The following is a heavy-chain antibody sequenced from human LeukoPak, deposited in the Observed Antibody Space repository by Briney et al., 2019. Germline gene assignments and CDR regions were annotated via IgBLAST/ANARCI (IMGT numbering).Heavy chain of an antibody. Sequence: PGGSLRLSCAASGFTFSSYAMHWVRQAPGKGLEWVAVISYDGSNKYYADSVKGRFTISRDNSKNTLYLQMNSLRAEDTAVYYCARGGYDSSGYLHYWGQGTLVTVSS. V-gene: IGHV3-30-3*01. CDR2: ISYDGSNK. D-gene: IGHD3-22*01. CDR1: GFTFSSYA. J-gene: IGHJ4*02. CDR3: ARGGYDSSGYLHY.